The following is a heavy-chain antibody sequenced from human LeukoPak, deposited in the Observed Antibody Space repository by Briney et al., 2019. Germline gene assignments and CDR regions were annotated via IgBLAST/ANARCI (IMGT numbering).Heavy chain of an antibody. D-gene: IGHD3-10*01. CDR1: GGSISSYY. V-gene: IGHV4-4*07. CDR2: IYTSGST. J-gene: IGHJ6*04. Sequence: SETLSLTCTVAGGSISSYYWSWIRQPAGKGLEWIGRIYTSGSTNYNPSLKSRVTMSVDTSKNQFSLKLSSVTAADTAVYYCASSMVRGVMGVWGKGTTVTISS. CDR3: ASSMVRGVMGV.